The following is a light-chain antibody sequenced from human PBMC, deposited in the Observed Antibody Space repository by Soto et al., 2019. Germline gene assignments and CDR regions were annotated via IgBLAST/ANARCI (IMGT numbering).Light chain of an antibody. J-gene: IGKJ1*01. Sequence: DIQMTQSPSSLSASVGDRVTITCRASQSIRNYLNWYQQKPGKAPKFLIYAASSLQSGVPSRFSGSGSGTDFTPTISSLQPEDFATYYCQQSYSTPRWTFGQGTKVDIK. CDR1: QSIRNY. V-gene: IGKV1-39*01. CDR3: QQSYSTPRWT. CDR2: AAS.